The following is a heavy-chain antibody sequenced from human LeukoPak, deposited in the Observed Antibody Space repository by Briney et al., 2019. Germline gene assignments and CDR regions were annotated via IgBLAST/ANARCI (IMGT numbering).Heavy chain of an antibody. Sequence: ASVKVSCKASGYTFTSYYMHWVRQAPGQGLEWMGWINPNSGGTNYAQKFQGRVTMTRDTSISTAYMELSRLRSDDTAVYYCARSHSGYDHDFDYWGQGTLVTVPS. CDR1: GYTFTSYY. D-gene: IGHD5-12*01. CDR3: ARSHSGYDHDFDY. V-gene: IGHV1-2*02. J-gene: IGHJ4*02. CDR2: INPNSGGT.